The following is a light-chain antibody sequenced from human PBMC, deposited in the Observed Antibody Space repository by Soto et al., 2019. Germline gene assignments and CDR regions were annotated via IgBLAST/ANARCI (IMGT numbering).Light chain of an antibody. CDR1: QSVSSN. CDR3: QQYTDWRSK. J-gene: IGKJ3*01. V-gene: IGKV3-15*01. Sequence: EIVMTQSPATLSVSPGERATLSCRASQSVSSNLAWYQQKPGQAPRLLIYGASTRATGIPARFSGSGSGTEFTLTISSLQSEDFAVYYCQQYTDWRSKFGPAPNGDIK. CDR2: GAS.